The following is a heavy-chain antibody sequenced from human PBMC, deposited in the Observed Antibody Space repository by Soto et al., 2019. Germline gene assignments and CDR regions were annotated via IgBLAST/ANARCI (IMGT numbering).Heavy chain of an antibody. Sequence: GGSLRLSCAASGFTFSSYAMSWVRQAPGKGLEWVSAISGSGGSTYYADSVKGRFTTSRDSSKNTLYLQMNSLRAEDTAVYYCAKDVSGYEGFYYYYMDVWGKGTTVTVSS. J-gene: IGHJ6*03. D-gene: IGHD3-3*01. CDR1: GFTFSSYA. CDR2: ISGSGGST. V-gene: IGHV3-23*01. CDR3: AKDVSGYEGFYYYYMDV.